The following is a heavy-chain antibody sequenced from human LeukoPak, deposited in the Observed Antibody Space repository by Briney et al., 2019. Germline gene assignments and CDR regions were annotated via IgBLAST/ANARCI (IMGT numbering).Heavy chain of an antibody. D-gene: IGHD3-9*01. V-gene: IGHV3-30*02. CDR3: ATDISTHYFGS. CDR1: GISFRSYG. Sequence: GGSLRLSCAASGISFRSYGMHWVRQAPGKGLEWVTFIWYDASNKYYAESVKGRFTISRDDSRNTVFLQMNSLRAEDTAIYYCATDISTHYFGSWGQGTLVTVSS. CDR2: IWYDASNK. J-gene: IGHJ4*02.